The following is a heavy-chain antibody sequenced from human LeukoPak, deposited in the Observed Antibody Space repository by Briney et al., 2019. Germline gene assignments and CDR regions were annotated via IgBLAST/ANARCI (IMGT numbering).Heavy chain of an antibody. CDR2: INPNRGGT. D-gene: IGHD1-14*01. CDR3: ARGGRPDGRNWFDP. Sequence: ASVKVSCKASGYTFTGYYMHWVRQAPGQGLEWMGWINPNRGGTNYAQKFQGWVTMTRDTSISTAYMELSRLRSDDTAVYYCARGGRPDGRNWFDPWGQGTLVTVSS. J-gene: IGHJ5*02. CDR1: GYTFTGYY. V-gene: IGHV1-2*04.